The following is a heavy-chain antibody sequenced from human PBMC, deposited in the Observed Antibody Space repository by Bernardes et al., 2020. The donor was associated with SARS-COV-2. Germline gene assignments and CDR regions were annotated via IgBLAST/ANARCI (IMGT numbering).Heavy chain of an antibody. CDR3: ARDGSGWPFDY. Sequence: SETLSLTCSVSGASIGRGYYWSWIRQFPGKGLEWIGRIYTSGSTNYNPSLKSRVTMSVDTSKNQFSLKLSSVTAADTAVYYCARDGSGWPFDYWGQGTLVTVSS. CDR1: GASIGRGYY. D-gene: IGHD6-19*01. V-gene: IGHV4-4*07. CDR2: IYTSGST. J-gene: IGHJ4*02.